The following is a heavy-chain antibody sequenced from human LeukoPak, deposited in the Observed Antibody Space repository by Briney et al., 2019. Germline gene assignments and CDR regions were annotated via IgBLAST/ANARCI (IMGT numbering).Heavy chain of an antibody. CDR2: INPNSGGT. D-gene: IGHD2-2*02. CDR3: ARCVVPAAIGYYYGMDV. J-gene: IGHJ6*02. Sequence: ASVKVSCKASGYTFTGYYMHWVRQAPGQGLEWKGWINPNSGGTNYAQKFQGRVTMTRDTSISTAYMELSRLRSDDTAVYYCARCVVPAAIGYYYGMDVWGQGTTVTVSS. V-gene: IGHV1-2*02. CDR1: GYTFTGYY.